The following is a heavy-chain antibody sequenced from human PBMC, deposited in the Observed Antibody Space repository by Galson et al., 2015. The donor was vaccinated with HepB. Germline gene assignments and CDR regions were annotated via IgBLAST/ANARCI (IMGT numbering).Heavy chain of an antibody. CDR1: GFTFSSYS. Sequence: SLRLSCAASGFTFSSYSMNWVRQAPGKGLEWVSSISSSSSYIYYADSVKGRFTISRDNAKNSLYLQMNSLRAEDTAVYYCARAVDTAMVYFDYWGQGTLVTVSS. CDR2: ISSSSSYI. D-gene: IGHD5-18*01. CDR3: ARAVDTAMVYFDY. J-gene: IGHJ4*02. V-gene: IGHV3-21*01.